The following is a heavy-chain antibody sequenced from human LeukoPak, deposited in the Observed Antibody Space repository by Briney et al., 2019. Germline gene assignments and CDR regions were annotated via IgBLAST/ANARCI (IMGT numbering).Heavy chain of an antibody. CDR3: ARHAGGISATGTRLFDY. D-gene: IGHD6-13*01. CDR2: IYYSGST. CDR1: GASFSSSTYY. V-gene: IGHV4-39*01. J-gene: IGHJ4*02. Sequence: SETLSLTCTVSGASFSSSTYYWGWIRQPPGKGLKWIGSIYYSGSTYYNPSLKSRVTMSVDTSKNQFSLKLSSVTAADTAVYYCARHAGGISATGTRLFDYWGQGTLVTVSS.